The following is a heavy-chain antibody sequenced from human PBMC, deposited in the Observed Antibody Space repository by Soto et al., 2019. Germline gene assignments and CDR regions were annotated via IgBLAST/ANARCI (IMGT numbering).Heavy chain of an antibody. J-gene: IGHJ5*02. CDR3: ARGGGAEAVAGTWFDP. V-gene: IGHV4-34*01. CDR2: INHSGST. CDR1: GGSFSGYY. Sequence: SETLSLTCAVDGGSFSGYYWSWISQPPGKGLEWIGEINHSGSTNYNPSLKSRVTISVDTSKNQFSLKLSSVTAADTAVYYCARGGGAEAVAGTWFDPWGQGTLVTVSS. D-gene: IGHD6-19*01.